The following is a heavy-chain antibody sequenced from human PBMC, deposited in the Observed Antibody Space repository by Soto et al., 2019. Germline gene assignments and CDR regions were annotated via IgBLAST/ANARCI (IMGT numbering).Heavy chain of an antibody. J-gene: IGHJ6*02. CDR1: GFTFSSYS. D-gene: IGHD5-12*01. CDR2: ISSSSSYI. V-gene: IGHV3-21*01. Sequence: LRLSCAASGFTFSSYSMNWVRQAPGKGLEWVSSISSSSSYIYYADSVKGRFTISRDNAKNSLYLQMNSLRAEDTAVYYCARALGYSGYDRYYYYGMDVWGQGTTVTVSS. CDR3: ARALGYSGYDRYYYYGMDV.